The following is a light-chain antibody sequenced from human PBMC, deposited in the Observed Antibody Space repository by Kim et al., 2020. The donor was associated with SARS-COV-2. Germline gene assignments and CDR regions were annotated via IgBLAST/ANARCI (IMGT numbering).Light chain of an antibody. CDR3: QQYESYAKT. CDR2: KAS. CDR1: QNINSR. Sequence: AFVGDRVTITCRARQNINSRLAWYQQKPEKAPKLLIYKASSLESGVPSRFSGSGSGTQFTLPISSLQPDDFATYYRQQYESYAKTFGQGTKVDIK. V-gene: IGKV1-5*03. J-gene: IGKJ1*01.